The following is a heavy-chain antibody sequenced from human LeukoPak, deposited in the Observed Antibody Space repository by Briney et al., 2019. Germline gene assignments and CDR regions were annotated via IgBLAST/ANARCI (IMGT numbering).Heavy chain of an antibody. CDR3: ALSGCSSTSCFTFDR. CDR2: INHSGST. Sequence: SETLSLTCAVYGGSFSGYYWSWIRQPPGKGLEWIGEINHSGSTNYNPSLKSRVTISVDTSKNQFSLKLSSVTAADTAVYYCALSGCSSTSCFTFDRWGQGTLVTVSS. J-gene: IGHJ5*02. V-gene: IGHV4-34*01. D-gene: IGHD2-2*01. CDR1: GGSFSGYY.